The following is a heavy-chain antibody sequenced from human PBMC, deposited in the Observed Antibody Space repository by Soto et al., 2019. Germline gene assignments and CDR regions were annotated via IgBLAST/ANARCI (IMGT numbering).Heavy chain of an antibody. CDR1: GGTFSSYA. V-gene: IGHV1-69*01. J-gene: IGHJ4*02. CDR3: AASLAVAGTLLEYYFDY. Sequence: QVQLVQSGAEVKKPGSSVKVSCKASGGTFSSYAISWVRQAPGQGLEWMGGIIPIFGTANYAQKFQGRVTITADASTSTAYMGLRSLRSDDTAVYYCAASLAVAGTLLEYYFDYWGQGTLVTVSS. CDR2: IIPIFGTA. D-gene: IGHD6-19*01.